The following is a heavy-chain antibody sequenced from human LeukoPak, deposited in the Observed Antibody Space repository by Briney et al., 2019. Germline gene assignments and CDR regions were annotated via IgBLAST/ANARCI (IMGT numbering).Heavy chain of an antibody. Sequence: GGTLRLSCAASGFIFSSYGMSWVRQAPGKGLEWVSAISGSGGSTYYADSVKGRFTISRDNSKNTLYLQMNSLRGEDTAVYYCGKETGGRDFGEIDYWGQGTLVTVSS. CDR1: GFIFSSYG. CDR3: GKETGGRDFGEIDY. CDR2: ISGSGGST. V-gene: IGHV3-23*01. J-gene: IGHJ4*02. D-gene: IGHD3-10*01.